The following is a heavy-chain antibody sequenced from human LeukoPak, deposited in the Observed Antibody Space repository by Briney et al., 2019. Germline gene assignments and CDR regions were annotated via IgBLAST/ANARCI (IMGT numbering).Heavy chain of an antibody. Sequence: SETLSLTCAVYGGSFSGYYRSWIRQPPGKGLEWIGEVNHSGSTNYNPSLKSRVTISVDTSKNQFSLKLSSVTAADTAVYYCARGGEDIVLMVYAATRDMDVWGKGTTVTVSS. J-gene: IGHJ6*03. CDR3: ARGGEDIVLMVYAATRDMDV. V-gene: IGHV4-34*01. CDR1: GGSFSGYY. CDR2: VNHSGST. D-gene: IGHD2-8*01.